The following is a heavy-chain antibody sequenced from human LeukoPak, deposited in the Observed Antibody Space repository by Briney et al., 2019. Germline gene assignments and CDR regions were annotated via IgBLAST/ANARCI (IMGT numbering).Heavy chain of an antibody. CDR2: ISSSSSTI. CDR1: GFTFSSYS. Sequence: GGSLRLSCAASGFTFSSYSMNWVRQAPGKGLEWVSYISSSSSTIYYADSVKGRFTISRDNAKNSLYLQMNSLRAEDTAVYYCARDADTIFGVVIKHTFDYWGQGTLVTVSS. D-gene: IGHD3-3*01. J-gene: IGHJ4*02. V-gene: IGHV3-48*01. CDR3: ARDADTIFGVVIKHTFDY.